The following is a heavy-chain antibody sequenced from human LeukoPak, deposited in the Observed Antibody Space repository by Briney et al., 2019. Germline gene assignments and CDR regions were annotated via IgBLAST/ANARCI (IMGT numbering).Heavy chain of an antibody. CDR2: IYYSGST. D-gene: IGHD6-19*01. J-gene: IGHJ4*02. CDR3: ARRGYSSGWYFDY. CDR1: GGSISSYY. Sequence: SETLSHTCTVSGGSISSYYWSWIRQPPGKGLEWIGYIYYSGSTNYNPSLKSRVTISVDTSKNQFSLKLSSVTAADTAVYYCARRGYSSGWYFDYWGQGTLVTVSS. V-gene: IGHV4-59*08.